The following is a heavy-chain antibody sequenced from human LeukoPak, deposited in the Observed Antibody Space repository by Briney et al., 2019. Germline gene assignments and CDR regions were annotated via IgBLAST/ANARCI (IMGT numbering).Heavy chain of an antibody. CDR3: ARGRRQYGSGSYPVDY. D-gene: IGHD3-10*01. V-gene: IGHV3-7*03. CDR1: GFTFSSYW. J-gene: IGHJ4*02. Sequence: GGSLRLSCAASGFTFSSYWMSWVRQAPGKGLEWVANIKQDGSEKYYVDSVKGRCTISRDNAKNPLYLEMNSLRADDTAVYYCARGRRQYGSGSYPVDYWGQGTLVTVSS. CDR2: IKQDGSEK.